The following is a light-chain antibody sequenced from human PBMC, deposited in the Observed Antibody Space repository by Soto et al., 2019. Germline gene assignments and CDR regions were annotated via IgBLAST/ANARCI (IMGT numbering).Light chain of an antibody. CDR1: SSNIGRNY. V-gene: IGLV1-47*01. CDR2: RNN. Sequence: QSVLTQPPSASGTPGQRATISCSGSSSNIGRNYVSWYQQLPGTAPKLLIYRNNQRPSGVPDRISGSKSGTSAFLAISGLRSEDEADYYCAAWDDSLSEGVFGTATKVTVL. CDR3: AAWDDSLSEGV. J-gene: IGLJ1*01.